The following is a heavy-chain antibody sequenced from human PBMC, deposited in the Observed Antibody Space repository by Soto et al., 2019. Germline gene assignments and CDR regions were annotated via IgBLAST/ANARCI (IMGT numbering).Heavy chain of an antibody. CDR1: GFTFSSYA. CDR2: ISGSGGST. J-gene: IGHJ4*02. CDR3: AKVKVKVRGSSSWYYFDY. V-gene: IGHV3-23*01. Sequence: VGSLRLSCAASGFTFSSYAMSWVRQAPGKGLEWVSAISGSGGSTYYADSVKGRFTISRDNSKNTLYLQMNSLRAEDTAVYYCAKVKVKVRGSSSWYYFDYWGQGTLVTVSS. D-gene: IGHD6-13*01.